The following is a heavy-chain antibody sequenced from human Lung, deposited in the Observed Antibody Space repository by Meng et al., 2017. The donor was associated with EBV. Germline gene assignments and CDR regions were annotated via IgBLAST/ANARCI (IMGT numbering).Heavy chain of an antibody. CDR1: GYTFSTYT. CDR3: ARDSEAADY. CDR2: ISTNTGTP. Sequence: QVQLVRSRLNCKKRGYSVKVSCKASGYTFSTYTINWVRQAHGRGLEWMGWISTNTGTPTYTQGFTGRFVFSLDASVSTAYLQISSLKAEDTAVYYCARDSEAADYWGQGTLVTVSS. V-gene: IGHV7-4-1*02. J-gene: IGHJ4*02. D-gene: IGHD6-25*01.